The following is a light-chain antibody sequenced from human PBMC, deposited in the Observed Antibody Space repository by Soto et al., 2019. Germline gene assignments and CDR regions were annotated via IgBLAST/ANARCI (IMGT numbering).Light chain of an antibody. CDR1: RGIVNS. Sequence: DIQMTQYPSSLSAYVRDRVTITCRASRGIVNSLAWYQQRPGNVPRLLIFSASTLESGVPSRFSGSGAGTDFTLPIDSLQPEDAATYYCVTPKSGPWTFGHGTKVEIK. CDR2: SAS. V-gene: IGKV1-27*01. CDR3: VTPKSGPWT. J-gene: IGKJ1*01.